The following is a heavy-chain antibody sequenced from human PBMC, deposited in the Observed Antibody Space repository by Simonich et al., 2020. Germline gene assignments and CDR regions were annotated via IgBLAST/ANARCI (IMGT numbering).Heavy chain of an antibody. D-gene: IGHD2-15*01. V-gene: IGHV4-59*01. Sequence: QVQLQESGPGLVKPSETLSLTCTVSGASITSYYWSWIRQPPGKGLEWIGYIYYRGSTNYTPSLKSRVTISVDTSKNQFSLKLSSVTAADTAVYYCARGGLYFDYWGQGTLVTVSS. CDR1: GASITSYY. CDR2: IYYRGST. CDR3: ARGGLYFDY. J-gene: IGHJ4*02.